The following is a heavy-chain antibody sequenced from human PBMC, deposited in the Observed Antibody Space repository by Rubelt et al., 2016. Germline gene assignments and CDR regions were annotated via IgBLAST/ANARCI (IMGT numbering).Heavy chain of an antibody. D-gene: IGHD3-16*01. J-gene: IGHJ4*02. V-gene: IGHV4-34*01. CDR2: VNHNGNT. CDR3: ARPGGGY. Sequence: QVQLQQWGAGLLKPSETLSLTCAVYGGSFNNYYWFWIRQPPGKGLEWIGEVNHNGNTNYNPSLKSRLPISLDTSKSQFSRKLGSVTAADTAVYYCARPGGGYWGQGTLVTVSS. CDR1: GGSFNNYY.